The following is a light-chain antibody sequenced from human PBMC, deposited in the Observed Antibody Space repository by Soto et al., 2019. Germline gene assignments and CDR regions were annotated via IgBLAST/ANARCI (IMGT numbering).Light chain of an antibody. Sequence: EIVLTQSPDTLSLSLGERATLSCRASQSVRNNYLAWYQQKPGQAPRFLIYDTSSRATGIPERFSGSGSGTDFTLTISRLEPEDFAVYYCQQYSRSPLTFGGGTKVEIK. J-gene: IGKJ4*01. CDR1: QSVRNNY. CDR3: QQYSRSPLT. CDR2: DTS. V-gene: IGKV3-20*01.